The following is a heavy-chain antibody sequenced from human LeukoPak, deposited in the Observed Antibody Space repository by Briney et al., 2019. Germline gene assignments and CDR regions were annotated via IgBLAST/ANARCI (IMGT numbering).Heavy chain of an antibody. CDR2: IWYDGSNK. CDR1: GFTFSKYG. D-gene: IGHD3-3*01. CDR3: AKGPRNYDFWSGQNMDV. Sequence: PGGSLRLSCAASGFTFSKYGTHWVRQAPGKGLEWVAVIWYDGSNKYYADSVKGRFTISRDNSKNTLYLQMNSLRVEDTAVYYCAKGPRNYDFWSGQNMDVWGKGTTVTVSS. J-gene: IGHJ6*03. V-gene: IGHV3-33*06.